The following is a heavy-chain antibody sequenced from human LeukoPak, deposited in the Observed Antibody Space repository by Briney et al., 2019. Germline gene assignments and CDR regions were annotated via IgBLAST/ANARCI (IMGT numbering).Heavy chain of an antibody. D-gene: IGHD1-26*01. CDR3: ARFNSGSYQHYFDY. J-gene: IGHJ4*02. V-gene: IGHV4-39*07. Sequence: PSETLSLTCTVSGGSISSSNYYWGWIRQPPGKGLEWIGSIYYSGSTYYNPSLKSRVTISVDTSKNQFSLKLSSVTAADTAVYYCARFNSGSYQHYFDYWGQGTLVTVSS. CDR1: GGSISSSNYY. CDR2: IYYSGST.